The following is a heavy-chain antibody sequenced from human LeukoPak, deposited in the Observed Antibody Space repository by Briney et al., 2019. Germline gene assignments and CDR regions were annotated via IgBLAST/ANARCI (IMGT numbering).Heavy chain of an antibody. CDR3: ARLPITKRTLDV. Sequence: SETLSLTCSVSGDSVRSGDSYWGWIRQSPWTGLEWIGSIYYTGSPYYSPSLNSRRVTISVDTSKNQFSLKLISVTAADTAVYYCARLPITKRTLDVWGQGIPVTVSS. J-gene: IGHJ6*02. CDR2: IYYTGSP. V-gene: IGHV4-39*01. CDR1: GDSVRSGDSY. D-gene: IGHD3-3*01.